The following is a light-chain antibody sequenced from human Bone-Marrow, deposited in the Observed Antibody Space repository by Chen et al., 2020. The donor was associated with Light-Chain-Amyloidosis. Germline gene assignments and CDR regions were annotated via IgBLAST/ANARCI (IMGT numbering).Light chain of an antibody. Sequence: QSALTQPASVSGSPGQSITISCTGTSSDVGGANHVSCYQQHPEKAPKLIIYEVTNRPSWVPDRFSGYKSDNTDSLTISGLQTEDEADYFCSSYTITNTLVFGSGTRVTVL. V-gene: IGLV2-14*01. J-gene: IGLJ1*01. CDR1: SSDVGGANH. CDR2: EVT. CDR3: SSYTITNTLV.